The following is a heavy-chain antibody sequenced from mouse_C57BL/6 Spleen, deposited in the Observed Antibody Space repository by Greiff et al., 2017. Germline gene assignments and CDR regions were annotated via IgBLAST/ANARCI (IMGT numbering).Heavy chain of an antibody. V-gene: IGHV1-69*01. D-gene: IGHD2-1*01. J-gene: IGHJ4*01. Sequence: QVQLQQPGAELVMPGASVKLSCKASGYTFTSYWMHWVKQRPGQGLEWIGEIDPSDSYTNYNQKFKGKSTLTVDKSSSTAYMQLSSLTSEDSAVYYCARWEFYGNFSYAMDYWGQGTSVTVSS. CDR2: IDPSDSYT. CDR1: GYTFTSYW. CDR3: ARWEFYGNFSYAMDY.